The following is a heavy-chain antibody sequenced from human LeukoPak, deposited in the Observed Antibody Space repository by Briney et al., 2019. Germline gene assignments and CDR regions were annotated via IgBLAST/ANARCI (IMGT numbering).Heavy chain of an antibody. V-gene: IGHV3-48*01. CDR1: GFTFSSYS. CDR2: ISSSSSTI. Sequence: GGSLRLSCAASGFTFSSYSMNWVRQAPGKGLEWVSYISSSSSTIYYVDSVKGRFTISRDNAKNSLYLQMNSLRAEDTAVYYCARAGAMLWFGEWLDDAFDIWGQGTMVTVSS. J-gene: IGHJ3*02. D-gene: IGHD3-10*01. CDR3: ARAGAMLWFGEWLDDAFDI.